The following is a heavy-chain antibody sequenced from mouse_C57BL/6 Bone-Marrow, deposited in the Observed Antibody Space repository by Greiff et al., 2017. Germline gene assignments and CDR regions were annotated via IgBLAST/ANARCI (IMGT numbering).Heavy chain of an antibody. V-gene: IGHV1-5*01. CDR1: GYTFTSYW. CDR3: TPYYGYAMDY. Sequence: EVKVEESGTVLARPGASVKTSCKTSGYTFTSYWMHWVKQRPGQGLEWIGAIYPGNSDTSYNQKFKGKAKLTAVTSASTAYMELSSLTNEDSAVYYCTPYYGYAMDYWGQGTSVTVSS. J-gene: IGHJ4*01. CDR2: IYPGNSDT. D-gene: IGHD1-1*01.